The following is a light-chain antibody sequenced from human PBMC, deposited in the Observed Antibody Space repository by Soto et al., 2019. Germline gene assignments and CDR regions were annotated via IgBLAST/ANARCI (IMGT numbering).Light chain of an antibody. J-gene: IGLJ2*01. Sequence: QSALTQPASVSGSPGQSITISCTGTSSDIGAYNFVSWYQQHPGKAPKLMLYDVNIRPSGVSNRFSGSKSGNTASLTISGLQAEDEADYYCTSWTTSTTMIFGGGTKQTVL. CDR1: SSDIGAYNF. V-gene: IGLV2-14*03. CDR3: TSWTTSTTMI. CDR2: DVN.